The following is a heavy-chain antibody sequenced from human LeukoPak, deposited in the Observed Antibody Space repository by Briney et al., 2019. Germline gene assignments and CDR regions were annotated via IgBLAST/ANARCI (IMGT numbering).Heavy chain of an antibody. CDR2: IYYSGST. Sequence: SETLSLTCTVSGGSISSYYWSWIRQPPGKGLEWIGYIYYSGSTNYNPSLKSRVTISVDTSKNQFSLKLSSVTAADTAVYYCARAYDFWSGYSYWGQGTLVTASS. CDR1: GGSISSYY. J-gene: IGHJ4*02. V-gene: IGHV4-59*08. CDR3: ARAYDFWSGYSY. D-gene: IGHD3-3*01.